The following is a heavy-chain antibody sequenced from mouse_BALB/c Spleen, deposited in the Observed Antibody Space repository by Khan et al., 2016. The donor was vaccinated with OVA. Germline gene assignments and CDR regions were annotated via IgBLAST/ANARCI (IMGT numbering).Heavy chain of an antibody. Sequence: EVELVESGGGLVQPGGSLKLSCAASGFTFSSYGMSWVRQTPDKRLELVATINSNGGSTYYPDSVKGRFTMSRDNAKNTLYLQMSSLKSEDTAMYYCARMARTINWGQGNTLTVSS. CDR3: ARMARTIN. V-gene: IGHV5-6-3*01. CDR1: GFTFSSYG. CDR2: INSNGGST. J-gene: IGHJ2*01.